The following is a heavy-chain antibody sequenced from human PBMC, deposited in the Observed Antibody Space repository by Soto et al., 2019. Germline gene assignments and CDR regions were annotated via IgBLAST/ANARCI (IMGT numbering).Heavy chain of an antibody. CDR3: ATDISSGWASNYHDYGMDV. V-gene: IGHV1-69*13. D-gene: IGHD6-19*01. J-gene: IGHJ6*02. CDR1: GCTCSSYA. CDR2: IIPIFGTA. Sequence: SVKASCKASGCTCSSYAISWVRQARGQGLEWMGGIIPIFGTANYAQKFQGRVTITADESTSTAYMELSSLRSEDTAVYYCATDISSGWASNYHDYGMDVWGQGT.